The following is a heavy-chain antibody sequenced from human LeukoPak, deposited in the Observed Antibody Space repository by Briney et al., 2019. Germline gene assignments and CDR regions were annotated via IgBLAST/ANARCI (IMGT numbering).Heavy chain of an antibody. D-gene: IGHD3-22*01. J-gene: IGHJ4*02. CDR2: ISYDESNK. CDR1: GFTFSSYG. V-gene: IGHV3-30*18. CDR3: AKDNYYDSSGYCDY. Sequence: PGGSLRLSCAASGFTFSSYGMHWVRQAPGKGLEWVAVISYDESNKYYADSVKGRFTISRDNSKNTLYLQMNSLRAEDTAVYYCAKDNYYDSSGYCDYWGQGTLVTVSS.